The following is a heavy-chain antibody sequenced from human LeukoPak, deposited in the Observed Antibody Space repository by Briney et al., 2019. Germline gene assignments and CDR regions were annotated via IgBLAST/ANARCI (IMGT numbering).Heavy chain of an antibody. D-gene: IGHD1-26*01. Sequence: SVKVSCKASGGTFSSYAISWVRQAPGQGLEWMGRIIPILGIANYAQKFQGRVTITADKSTSTAYMELSSLRSEDTAVYYCARDNQEGQVGTYDYWGQGTLVTVSS. J-gene: IGHJ4*02. CDR1: GGTFSSYA. CDR2: IIPILGIA. CDR3: ARDNQEGQVGTYDY. V-gene: IGHV1-69*04.